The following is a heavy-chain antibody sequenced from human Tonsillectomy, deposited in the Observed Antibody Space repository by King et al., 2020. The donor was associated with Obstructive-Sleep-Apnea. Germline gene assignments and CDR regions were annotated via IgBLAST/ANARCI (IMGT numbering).Heavy chain of an antibody. Sequence: QLQESGPGLVKPSETLSLTCTVSGGSISSYYWSWIRQPPGKGLEWIGYIYYSGSTNYNPSLKSRVTISVDTSKNQCSLKLSSVTAADTAVYYCARSVVTAKDFDYWGQGTLVTVSS. J-gene: IGHJ4*02. CDR3: ARSVVTAKDFDY. V-gene: IGHV4-59*01. CDR2: IYYSGST. D-gene: IGHD2-21*02. CDR1: GGSISSYY.